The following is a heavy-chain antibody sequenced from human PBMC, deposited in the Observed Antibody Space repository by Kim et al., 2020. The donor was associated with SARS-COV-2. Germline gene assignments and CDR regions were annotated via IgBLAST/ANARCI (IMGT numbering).Heavy chain of an antibody. CDR3: ARSPPTAAGTSSWFDP. J-gene: IGHJ5*02. V-gene: IGHV5-51*01. Sequence: SFQGQVTISADKSISTAYLQWSSLKASDTAMYYCARSPPTAAGTSSWFDPWGQGTLVTVSS. D-gene: IGHD6-13*01.